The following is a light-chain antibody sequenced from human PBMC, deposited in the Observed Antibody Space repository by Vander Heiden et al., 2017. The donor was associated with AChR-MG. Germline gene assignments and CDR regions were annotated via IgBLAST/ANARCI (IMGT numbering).Light chain of an antibody. J-gene: IGKJ1*01. CDR2: KAS. CDR3: QHHKA. V-gene: IGKV1-5*03. CDR1: HSISSW. Sequence: DIQMTQSPSTLSASIGDRVTITCRASHSISSWLAWYQQKPGKAPELLIYKASTLESGDPSRFSGSGSGTEFTLTISSLQPADCATYYCQHHKAFGQGTKVEIK.